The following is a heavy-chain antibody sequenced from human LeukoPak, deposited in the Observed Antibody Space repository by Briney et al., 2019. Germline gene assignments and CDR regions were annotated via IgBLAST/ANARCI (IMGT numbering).Heavy chain of an antibody. D-gene: IGHD3-10*01. Sequence: ASVKVSCKVSGYTLTELSMHWVRQAPGKGLEWMGGFDPEDGETIYAQKFQGRVTMTEDTSTDTAYMELSSLRSEDTAVYYCATWPSKRVGELFYYGMDVWGQGTTVTVSS. CDR3: ATWPSKRVGELFYYGMDV. J-gene: IGHJ6*02. CDR2: FDPEDGET. V-gene: IGHV1-24*01. CDR1: GYTLTELS.